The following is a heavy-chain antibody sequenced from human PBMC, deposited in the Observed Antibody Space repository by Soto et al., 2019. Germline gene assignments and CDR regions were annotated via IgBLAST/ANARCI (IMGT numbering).Heavy chain of an antibody. J-gene: IGHJ4*02. Sequence: EVQLLESGGGLVQPGGSLRLSCAASGFTFSSYAMSWVRQAPGKGLEWVSAISGSGGSTYYADSVKGRFTISRDNSKNMLYLQMNSLRAEDTAVYYCAKGVEQWLIFDYWGQGTLVTVSS. V-gene: IGHV3-23*01. D-gene: IGHD6-19*01. CDR2: ISGSGGST. CDR1: GFTFSSYA. CDR3: AKGVEQWLIFDY.